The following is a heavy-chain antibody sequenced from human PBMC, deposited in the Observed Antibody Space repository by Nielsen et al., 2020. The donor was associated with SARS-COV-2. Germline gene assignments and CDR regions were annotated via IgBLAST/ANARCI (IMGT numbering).Heavy chain of an antibody. Sequence: WIRQPPGKGLEWVSVISGSGGSTYYADSVKGRFTISRDNSKNTLYLQMNSLRAEDTAVYYCARFDTSYYDSSGFWGQGTMVTVSS. CDR2: ISGSGGST. CDR3: ARFDTSYYDSSGF. J-gene: IGHJ3*01. V-gene: IGHV3-23*01. D-gene: IGHD3-22*01.